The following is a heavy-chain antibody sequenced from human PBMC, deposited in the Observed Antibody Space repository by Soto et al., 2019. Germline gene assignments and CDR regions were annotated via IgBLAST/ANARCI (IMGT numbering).Heavy chain of an antibody. CDR2: IYPSDSDT. CDR3: ARLNGGDYDSSGTRHFDY. V-gene: IGHV5-51*01. J-gene: IGHJ4*01. Sequence: GESRKISCKCSGYSFTSYLIGWVRQMPGKGLEWMGIIYPSDSDTRDSPFFQGQGTISADKSSSTAYLQWSSLKSSDTAMYYCARLNGGDYDSSGTRHFDYWGQGTLVTVSS. D-gene: IGHD3-22*01. CDR1: GYSFTSYL.